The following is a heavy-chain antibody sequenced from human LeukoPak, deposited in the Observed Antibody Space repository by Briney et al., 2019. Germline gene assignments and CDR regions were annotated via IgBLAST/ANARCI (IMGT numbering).Heavy chain of an antibody. J-gene: IGHJ4*02. CDR3: ARDAIYCSGGSCYDDY. CDR1: GFTFSSYS. D-gene: IGHD2-15*01. CDR2: ISSSSSYI. V-gene: IGHV3-21*01. Sequence: GGSLRLSCAASGFTFSSYSMNWVRQAPGKGLEWVSSISSSSSYIYYADSVKGRFTISRDNAKNLLYLQMNSLRAEDTAVYYCARDAIYCSGGSCYDDYWGQGTLVTVSS.